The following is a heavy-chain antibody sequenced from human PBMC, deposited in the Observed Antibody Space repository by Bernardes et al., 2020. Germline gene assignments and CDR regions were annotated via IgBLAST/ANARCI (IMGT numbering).Heavy chain of an antibody. CDR3: ARSRNYDYIWGSYLGCAFDI. CDR2: IYYSGST. V-gene: IGHV4-59*01. CDR1: GGSISSYY. Sequence: SETLSLTCTVSGGSISSYYWSWIRQPPGKGLEWIGYIYYSGSTNYNPSLKSRVTISVDTSKNQFSLKLSSVTAADTAVYYCARSRNYDYIWGSYLGCAFDIWGKGTTVTVSS. D-gene: IGHD3-16*02. J-gene: IGHJ6*04.